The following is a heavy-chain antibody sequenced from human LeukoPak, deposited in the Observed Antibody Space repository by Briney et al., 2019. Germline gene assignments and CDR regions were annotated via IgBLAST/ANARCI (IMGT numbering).Heavy chain of an antibody. CDR3: ARVGWGTFDY. J-gene: IGHJ4*02. Sequence: VASVKVSCTASGYTFTSYSMHWVRQAPGQGLEWMGWINPNSGGTNYAQKFQGRVTMTRDTSISTAYMELSRLRSDDTAVYYCARVGWGTFDYWGQGTLVTVSS. D-gene: IGHD1-26*01. CDR2: INPNSGGT. CDR1: GYTFTSYS. V-gene: IGHV1-2*02.